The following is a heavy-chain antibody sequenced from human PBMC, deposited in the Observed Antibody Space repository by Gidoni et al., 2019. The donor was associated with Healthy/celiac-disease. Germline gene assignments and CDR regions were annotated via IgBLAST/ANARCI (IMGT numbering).Heavy chain of an antibody. Sequence: GFTFSSYGMHWVRQAPGKGLEWVAVISYDGSNKYYADSVKGRFTISRDNSKNTLYLQMNSLRAEDTAVYYCAKDYGDGEFSYYFDYWGQGTLVTVSS. CDR3: AKDYGDGEFSYYFDY. V-gene: IGHV3-30*18. CDR1: GFTFSSYG. D-gene: IGHD3-10*01. CDR2: ISYDGSNK. J-gene: IGHJ4*02.